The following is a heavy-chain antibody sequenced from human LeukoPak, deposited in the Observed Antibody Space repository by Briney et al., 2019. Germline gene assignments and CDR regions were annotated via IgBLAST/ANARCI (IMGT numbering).Heavy chain of an antibody. CDR3: AGGTYYGSGSRPGYLDY. CDR2: IDNFGNT. Sequence: GGSLRLSCAASGFSVNNNYMNWVRQSPGQGLEWVSTIDNFGNTDYADSVKVRLSISRDSSKNTAYLQMNSLRAEDTAMYFCAGGTYYGSGSRPGYLDYWGLGTLVTVSS. D-gene: IGHD3-10*01. J-gene: IGHJ4*02. V-gene: IGHV3-53*01. CDR1: GFSVNNNY.